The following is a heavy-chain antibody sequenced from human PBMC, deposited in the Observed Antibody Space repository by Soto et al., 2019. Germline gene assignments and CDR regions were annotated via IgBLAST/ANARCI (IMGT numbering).Heavy chain of an antibody. J-gene: IGHJ4*02. CDR3: ARNLDCSSTSCYASLFDY. D-gene: IGHD2-2*01. V-gene: IGHV4-39*01. Sequence: QLQLQESGPGLVKPSETLSLTCTVSGGSISSSSYYWGWIRRPPGKGLEWIGSIYNSGNTYYSPSLKSRVTISVDTSKNQFSLKLSSVTAADTAVYYCARNLDCSSTSCYASLFDYWGQGTLVTVSS. CDR1: GGSISSSSYY. CDR2: IYNSGNT.